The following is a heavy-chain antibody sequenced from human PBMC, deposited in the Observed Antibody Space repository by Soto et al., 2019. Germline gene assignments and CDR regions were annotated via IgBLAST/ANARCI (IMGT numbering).Heavy chain of an antibody. CDR2: INPSGGST. J-gene: IGHJ4*02. Sequence: QVQLVQSGAEVKKPGASVKVSCKASGYTFTSYYMHWVRQAPGQGLEWKGIINPSGGSTSYAQKFQGRVTMTRDTSTSTVYMELSSLRSEDTAVYYCALGGSCYSLSCALGYWGQGTLVTVSS. D-gene: IGHD2-15*01. CDR1: GYTFTSYY. V-gene: IGHV1-46*01. CDR3: ALGGSCYSLSCALGY.